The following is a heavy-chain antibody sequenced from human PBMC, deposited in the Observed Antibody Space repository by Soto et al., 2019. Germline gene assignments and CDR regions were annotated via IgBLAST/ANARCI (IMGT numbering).Heavy chain of an antibody. CDR1: GDTFGRNA. D-gene: IGHD2-21*01. Sequence: QVQLVQSGAEVKRPGSSVKVSCKASGDTFGRNAIHWVRQAPGQGLEWMGGIIPMFPTTNYAQKFKGRLTICADKSTGTAYMEMTSLRSEDTAVYYCTRDGDSADYGYWGQGTLVTVSS. CDR3: TRDGDSADYGY. J-gene: IGHJ4*02. CDR2: IIPMFPTT. V-gene: IGHV1-69*06.